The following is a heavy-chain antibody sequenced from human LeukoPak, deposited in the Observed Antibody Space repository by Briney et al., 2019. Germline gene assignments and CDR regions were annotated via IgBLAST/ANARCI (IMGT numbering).Heavy chain of an antibody. J-gene: IGHJ3*01. CDR2: ISDSAVST. CDR1: GFTFRKYA. Sequence: GGSLRLSCVASGFTFRKYAMAWVRQAPGKGLEWVSIISDSAVSTYYSDSVKGRFTISRDNSNNTVFLQMHSLRAEDTAMYYCARAELLTIRGFDAWGQGTMVTVSS. D-gene: IGHD1-14*01. CDR3: ARAELLTIRGFDA. V-gene: IGHV3-23*01.